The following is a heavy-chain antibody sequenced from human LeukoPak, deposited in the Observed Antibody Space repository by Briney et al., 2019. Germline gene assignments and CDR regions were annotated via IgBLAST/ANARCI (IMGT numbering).Heavy chain of an antibody. J-gene: IGHJ4*02. V-gene: IGHV3-23*01. D-gene: IGHD5-18*01. CDR1: GFTFSSYA. CDR2: ISGGGGGT. Sequence: GGSLRLSCAASGFTFSSYAVTWVRQAPGKGLEWVSGISGGGGGTYYADSVKGRFTISRDNSKNTLYLQMSSLRAEDTAVYYCAKDRGYSYGCFDYWGQGTLVTVSS. CDR3: AKDRGYSYGCFDY.